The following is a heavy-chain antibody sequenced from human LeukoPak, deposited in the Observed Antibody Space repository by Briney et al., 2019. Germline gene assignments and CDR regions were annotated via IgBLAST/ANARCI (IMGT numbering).Heavy chain of an antibody. Sequence: SGPTLVNPTQTLTLTCTFSGFSLSPTGMCVSWIRQPPGKALEWLARIDWDDDKYYSTSLKTRLTISKDTSKNQVVLTMTNMDPVDTATYFCARINGVGAVADYWGQGTLVTVSS. CDR1: GFSLSPTGMC. CDR2: IDWDDDK. J-gene: IGHJ4*02. D-gene: IGHD2-8*01. CDR3: ARINGVGAVADY. V-gene: IGHV2-70*11.